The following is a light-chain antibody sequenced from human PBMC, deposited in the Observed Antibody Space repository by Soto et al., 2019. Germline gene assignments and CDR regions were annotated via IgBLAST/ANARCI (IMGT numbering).Light chain of an antibody. V-gene: IGKV1-9*01. Sequence: DIQLTQSPSFLSASVGDRVTSTCRASQAISSYFAWYQVKPGKAPQLLIYAASTLQSGVPSRFSGKGSATDFPLTIRSLMHEDFATYYCQQVRSYPYTFGQGTKLEI. CDR3: QQVRSYPYT. J-gene: IGKJ2*01. CDR1: QAISSY. CDR2: AAS.